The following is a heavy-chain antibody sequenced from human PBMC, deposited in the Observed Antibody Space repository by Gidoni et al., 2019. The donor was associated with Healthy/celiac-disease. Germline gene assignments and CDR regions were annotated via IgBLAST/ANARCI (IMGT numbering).Heavy chain of an antibody. J-gene: IGHJ4*02. CDR1: GFTLRSHG. V-gene: IGHV3-30*18. Sequence: QVQLVESGGGVVQPGRSLSRYGAASGFTLRSHGMQWVLQAPGKGLGWVAVISYDGSNKYYADSVKGRFTISRDNSKNTLYLQMNSLRAEDTAVYYCAKAPLPTPWELPGDDYWGQGTLVTVSS. CDR2: ISYDGSNK. D-gene: IGHD1-26*01. CDR3: AKAPLPTPWELPGDDY.